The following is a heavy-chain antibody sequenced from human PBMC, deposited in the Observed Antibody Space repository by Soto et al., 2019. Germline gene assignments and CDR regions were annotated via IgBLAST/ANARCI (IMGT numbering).Heavy chain of an antibody. V-gene: IGHV4-4*02. CDR2: IYHSGST. D-gene: IGHD6-13*01. Sequence: SETLSLTCAVSGGSISSSNWWSWVRQPPGKGLERIGEIYHSGSTNYNPSLKSRVTISVDKSKNQFSLKLSSVTAADTAVYYCARGYSSSWYEGYYYYYGMDVWGQGTTVTVSS. J-gene: IGHJ6*02. CDR1: GGSISSSNW. CDR3: ARGYSSSWYEGYYYYYGMDV.